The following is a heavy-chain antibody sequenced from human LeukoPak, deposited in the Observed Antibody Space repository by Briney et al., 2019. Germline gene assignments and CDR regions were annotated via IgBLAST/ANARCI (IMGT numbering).Heavy chain of an antibody. CDR2: IYYSGST. D-gene: IGHD3-10*01. V-gene: IGHV4-59*01. CDR1: GGSISSYY. CDR3: ATSYGSGTPVLDY. Sequence: SETLSLTCTVSGGSISSYYWSWIRQPPGKGLEWIGYIYYSGSTNYNPSLKSRVTISVDTSKNQFSPKLSSVTAADTAVYYCATSYGSGTPVLDYWGQGTLVTVSS. J-gene: IGHJ4*02.